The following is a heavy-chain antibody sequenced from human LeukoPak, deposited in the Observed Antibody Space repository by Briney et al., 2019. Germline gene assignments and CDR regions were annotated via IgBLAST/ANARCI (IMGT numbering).Heavy chain of an antibody. CDR3: ASGTATDY. Sequence: SETLSLTCTVSGASISSSTYYWGCIRQPPGKGLEWIGSIGHSGRPYYNPSLKSRVTIFLDTSKNQFSLKLSSVTAADTAVYYCASGTATDYWGQGTLVTVSS. J-gene: IGHJ4*02. D-gene: IGHD2-21*02. CDR1: GASISSSTYY. V-gene: IGHV4-39*01. CDR2: IGHSGRP.